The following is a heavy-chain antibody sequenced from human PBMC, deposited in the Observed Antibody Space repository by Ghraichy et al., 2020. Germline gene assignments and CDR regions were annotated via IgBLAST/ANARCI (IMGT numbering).Heavy chain of an antibody. D-gene: IGHD3-10*01. CDR1: GFTFSNYA. Sequence: GGSLRLSCAASGFTFSNYAMSWVRQAPGKGLEWVSGISGSGGNTYYADSVKGRFTISRDNSKNTLYLQMNILRAEDTAVYYCAKGNVVQGVISGWFFGNFYYWGQGTLVTVSS. J-gene: IGHJ4*02. CDR2: ISGSGGNT. CDR3: AKGNVVQGVISGWFFGNFYY. V-gene: IGHV3-23*01.